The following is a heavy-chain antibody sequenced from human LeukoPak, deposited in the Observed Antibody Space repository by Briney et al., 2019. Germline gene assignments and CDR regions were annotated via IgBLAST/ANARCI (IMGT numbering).Heavy chain of an antibody. CDR3: ARALEVSRAYYYYYYMDV. CDR2: IYYSGST. V-gene: IGHV4-59*01. Sequence: PSETLSLTCIVSGGSISSYYWSWIRQPPGKGLEWIGYIYYSGSTNYNPSLKSRVTISVDTSKNQFSLKLSSVTAADTAVYYCARALEVSRAYYYYYYMDVWGKGTTVTVSS. CDR1: GGSISSYY. J-gene: IGHJ6*03.